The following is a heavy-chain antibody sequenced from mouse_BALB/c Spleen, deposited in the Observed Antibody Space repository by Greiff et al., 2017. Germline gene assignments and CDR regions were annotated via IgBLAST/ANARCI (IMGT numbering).Heavy chain of an antibody. CDR3: ARARPFITTVEAYYFDY. J-gene: IGHJ2*01. Sequence: VQLQQSGPELVKPGASVKIPCKASGYTFTDYNMDWVKQSHGKSLEWTGDINPNNGGTIYNQKFKGKATLTVDKSSSTAYMELRSLTSEDTAVYYCARARPFITTVEAYYFDYWGQGTTLTVSS. CDR1: GYTFTDYN. D-gene: IGHD1-1*01. V-gene: IGHV1-18*01. CDR2: INPNNGGT.